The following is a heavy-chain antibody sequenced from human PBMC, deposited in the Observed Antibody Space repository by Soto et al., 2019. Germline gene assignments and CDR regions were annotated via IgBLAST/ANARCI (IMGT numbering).Heavy chain of an antibody. CDR1: GFSLSTSGVG. V-gene: IGHV2-5*01. CDR2: IYWNDDK. J-gene: IGHJ4*02. CDR3: AHISRDPGGISFDY. D-gene: IGHD1-20*01. Sequence: QITLKESGPTLVKPTQTLTLTCTFSGFSLSTSGVGVGWIRQPPGTALEWLALIYWNDDKRYSPSLKSRLTITKDTSKNQVVLTMTNMDPVDTAPYYCAHISRDPGGISFDYWGQGTLVTVSS.